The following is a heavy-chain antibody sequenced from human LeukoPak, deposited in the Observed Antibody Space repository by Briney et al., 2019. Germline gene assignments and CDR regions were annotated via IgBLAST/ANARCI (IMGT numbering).Heavy chain of an antibody. V-gene: IGHV3-66*02. Sequence: GGSLRLSCAASGFTVSSNYVSWVRQAPGKGLEWVSVIYSGGSTYYADSVKGRFTISRDNSKNTLYLQMNSLRAEDTAVYYCARDHSGSSPDAFDIWGQGTMVTVSS. CDR2: IYSGGST. CDR1: GFTVSSNY. D-gene: IGHD1-26*01. CDR3: ARDHSGSSPDAFDI. J-gene: IGHJ3*02.